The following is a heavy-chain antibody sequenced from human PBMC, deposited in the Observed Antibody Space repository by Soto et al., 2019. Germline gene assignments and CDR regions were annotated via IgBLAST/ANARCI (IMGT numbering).Heavy chain of an antibody. CDR1: GYTFSSTG. D-gene: IGHD3-3*01. Sequence: QVQLVQSGAEVKKPGASVKVSCKASGYTFSSTGISWVRQAPGQGLEWMGWISGYNGITNFAQKFQGRVTMTIDSSTSTAYMELRSLRSDDTAVYYCARGLSLFGMIINDWFDPWGQGTLVAVSS. CDR3: ARGLSLFGMIINDWFDP. J-gene: IGHJ5*02. V-gene: IGHV1-18*01. CDR2: ISGYNGIT.